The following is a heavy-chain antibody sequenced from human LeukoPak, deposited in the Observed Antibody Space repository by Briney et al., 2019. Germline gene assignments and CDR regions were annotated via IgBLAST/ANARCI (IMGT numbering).Heavy chain of an antibody. Sequence: PSETLSLTCTVSGGSTSSSSYYWGWIRQPPGKGLEWIGSIYYSGSTYYNPSLKSRVTICVDTSKNQFSVKLSSVTAADTAVYYCAGHLSVRPDYWGQRTLVTVSS. CDR3: AGHLSVRPDY. CDR2: IYYSGST. V-gene: IGHV4-39*01. D-gene: IGHD6-6*01. J-gene: IGHJ4*02. CDR1: GGSTSSSSYY.